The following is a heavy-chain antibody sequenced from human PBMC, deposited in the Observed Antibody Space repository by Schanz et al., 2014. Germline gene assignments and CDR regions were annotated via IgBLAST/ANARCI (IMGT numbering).Heavy chain of an antibody. CDR3: ARRGIRGVFSSFDY. V-gene: IGHV7-4-1*02. CDR2: INTNTGNP. D-gene: IGHD3-10*01. Sequence: QVQLVESGSELKKPGASVKVSCKASGYTLTHYAMNWVRQAPGQGPEWMGWINTNTGNPTYAQAFTGRFLFSLDTSVNTAYLQISSLEADDTAVYYCARRGIRGVFSSFDYWGLGTLVTVSS. J-gene: IGHJ4*02. CDR1: GYTLTHYA.